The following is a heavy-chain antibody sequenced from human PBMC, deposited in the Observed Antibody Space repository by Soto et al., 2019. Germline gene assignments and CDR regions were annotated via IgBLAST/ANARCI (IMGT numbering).Heavy chain of an antibody. J-gene: IGHJ6*02. V-gene: IGHV4-4*02. CDR3: ARQGFGALHGLVDV. CDR2: IYHSGST. CDR1: GDFIISSNW. Sequence: LEILSLTCVVSGDFIISSNWWSWVRQPPGKGLEWIGEIYHSGSTNYNPSLKSRITISVDNSKNQFSLKLSSVTAADTAVYYCARQGFGALHGLVDVWGQGTTVTVSS. D-gene: IGHD3-10*01.